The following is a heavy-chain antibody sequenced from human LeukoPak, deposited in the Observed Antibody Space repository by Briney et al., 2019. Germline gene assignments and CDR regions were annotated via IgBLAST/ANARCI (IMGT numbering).Heavy chain of an antibody. CDR3: ARGTYSSSLRGGDY. CDR2: ITSSSSTI. CDR1: GFTFSSYS. Sequence: GGSLRLSCAASGFTFSSYSMNWVRQAPGQGLEWVSYITSSSSTIYYADSVKGRFTVSRDNAKNSLYLQMNSLRDEDTAVYYCARGTYSSSLRGGDYWGQGTLVTVSS. J-gene: IGHJ4*02. V-gene: IGHV3-48*02. D-gene: IGHD6-13*01.